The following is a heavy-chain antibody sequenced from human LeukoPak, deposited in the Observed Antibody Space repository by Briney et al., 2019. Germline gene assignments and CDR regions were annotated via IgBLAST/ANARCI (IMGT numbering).Heavy chain of an antibody. CDR1: GFTFDDYG. CDR3: ARGPLSPHYYGSGSYLNPFDY. CDR2: INWNGGST. J-gene: IGHJ4*02. V-gene: IGHV3-20*04. Sequence: PGGSLRLSXAASGFTFDDYGMSWVRQAPGKGLEWVSGINWNGGSTGYADSVTGRFTTSRDNAKNSLYLQMNSLRAEDTALYYCARGPLSPHYYGSGSYLNPFDYWGQGTLVTVSS. D-gene: IGHD3-10*01.